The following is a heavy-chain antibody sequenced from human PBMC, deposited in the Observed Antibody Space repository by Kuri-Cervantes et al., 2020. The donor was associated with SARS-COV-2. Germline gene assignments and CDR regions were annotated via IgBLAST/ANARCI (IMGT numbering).Heavy chain of an antibody. CDR2: IAYDGSKK. Sequence: GGSLRLSCAASGFTFSSYWMHWVRQAPGKGLEWGAVIAYDGSKKYYADSVKGRFTISRDNSKDTLYLQMNSLRAEDTAKYYCAKGRGFDYWGQGTLVTVSS. J-gene: IGHJ4*02. D-gene: IGHD3-10*01. CDR1: GFTFSSYW. V-gene: IGHV3-30*18. CDR3: AKGRGFDY.